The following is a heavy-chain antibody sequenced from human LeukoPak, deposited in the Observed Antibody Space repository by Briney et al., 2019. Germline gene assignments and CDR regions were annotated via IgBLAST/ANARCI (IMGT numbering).Heavy chain of an antibody. CDR2: ISSSSSYI. CDR3: ASATAHGLDFWSGYYRFDYYHYYYMDV. CDR1: GFTFSSYS. D-gene: IGHD3-3*01. V-gene: IGHV3-21*01. Sequence: GGSLRLSCAASGFTFSSYSMNWVRQAPGKGLEWVSSISSSSSYIYYADSVKGRFTISRDNAKNSLYLQMNSLRAEDTAVYYCASATAHGLDFWSGYYRFDYYHYYYMDVWGKGTTVTVSS. J-gene: IGHJ6*03.